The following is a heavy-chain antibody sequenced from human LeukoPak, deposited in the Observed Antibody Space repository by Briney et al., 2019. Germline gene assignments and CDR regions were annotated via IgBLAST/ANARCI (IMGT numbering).Heavy chain of an antibody. Sequence: PSETLSVNCTVSGGSIRGGGYYWTWIRQSAEKGLEWIGSVFISGTSTYNPSLKSRVPISLETSKNQFSLKLSSVTAADTAVYYCARGFAGGNYYYYHMDVWGKGTPVTVSS. CDR3: ARGFAGGNYYYYHMDV. D-gene: IGHD2-8*02. CDR1: GGSIRGGGYY. J-gene: IGHJ6*03. CDR2: VFISGTS. V-gene: IGHV4-61*02.